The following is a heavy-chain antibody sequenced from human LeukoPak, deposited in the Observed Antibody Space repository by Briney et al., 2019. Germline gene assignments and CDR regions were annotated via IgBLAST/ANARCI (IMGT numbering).Heavy chain of an antibody. CDR3: TRNEE. CDR1: GFTFSIYW. CDR2: INRGGSEK. J-gene: IGHJ4*02. V-gene: IGHV3-7*01. Sequence: PGGSLRLSRAASGFTFSIYWMSWVRQAPGKGLEWVANINRGGSEKYYVDSVKGRFTISRDKAKNSLYLQMNSLRAEDTAVYYCTRNEEWGQGTLVTVSS.